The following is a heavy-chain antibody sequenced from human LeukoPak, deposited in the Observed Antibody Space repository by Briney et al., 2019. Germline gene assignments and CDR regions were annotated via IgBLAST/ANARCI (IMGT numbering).Heavy chain of an antibody. D-gene: IGHD4-11*01. CDR3: ATEMTSVVPDY. CDR2: FDPENDER. CDR1: GHTLSELT. V-gene: IGHV1-24*01. Sequence: ASVKVSCKVSGHTLSELTMYWVRQAPGKGLEWMGGFDPENDERMHARNFRGRVTMTEDTSTDTAYIELSSLRSEDTAVYFCATEMTSVVPDYWGQGTLVTVSS. J-gene: IGHJ4*02.